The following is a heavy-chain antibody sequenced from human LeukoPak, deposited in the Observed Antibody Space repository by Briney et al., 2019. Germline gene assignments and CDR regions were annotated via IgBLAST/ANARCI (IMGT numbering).Heavy chain of an antibody. J-gene: IGHJ5*02. CDR2: ISSSSNYI. V-gene: IGHV3-21*01. D-gene: IGHD3-9*01. Sequence: PGGTLRLSCAASGFTFSSYSMNWVREAPGKALEEVTSISSSSNYIYYADSVKGRFTISRDNAKNSLYLQMNSLRAEDTAVYYCARSYYGILTGLNWFDPWGQGTLVTVSS. CDR3: ARSYYGILTGLNWFDP. CDR1: GFTFSSYS.